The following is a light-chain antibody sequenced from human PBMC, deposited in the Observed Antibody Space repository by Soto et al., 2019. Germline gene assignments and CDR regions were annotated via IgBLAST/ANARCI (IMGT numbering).Light chain of an antibody. J-gene: IGKJ2*02. V-gene: IGKV3-20*01. CDR2: CAS. Sequence: EIVLTQSPGTLSLSPGERATLSCRASQSVSSSYLAWYQQKPGQAPRLLIYCASSRATGIPDRFSGSGSGADFTLTISRLETEDFAVYYCQQYGSSTWTFGQRTKLEIK. CDR3: QQYGSSTWT. CDR1: QSVSSSY.